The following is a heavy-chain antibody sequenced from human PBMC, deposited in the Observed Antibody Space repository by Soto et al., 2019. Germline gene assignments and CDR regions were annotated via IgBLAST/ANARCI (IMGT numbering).Heavy chain of an antibody. J-gene: IGHJ6*02. Sequence: QVQLVQSGVEVKKPGSSVKVSCKASGGTFSSYAISWVRQAPGQGLEWMGGIIPIFGTANYAQKFQGRVTITADESTSTAYMELSSLRSEDTAVYYCAVVDCSSTSCYKGYYYYGMDVWGQGTTVTVSS. CDR2: IIPIFGTA. D-gene: IGHD2-2*02. CDR1: GGTFSSYA. V-gene: IGHV1-69*01. CDR3: AVVDCSSTSCYKGYYYYGMDV.